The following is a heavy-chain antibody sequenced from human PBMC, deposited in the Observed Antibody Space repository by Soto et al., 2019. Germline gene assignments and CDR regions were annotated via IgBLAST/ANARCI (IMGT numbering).Heavy chain of an antibody. CDR2: VYRTGST. D-gene: IGHD6-13*01. J-gene: IGHJ4*02. CDR1: GGSISTSNW. Sequence: QVQLQESGPGQVKPSGTLSPTCAVSGGSISTSNWWSWVRQPPGKGLEWIGEVYRTGSTNYNPSLESRLTISVDKSKTQFSLKLTSVTAADTAVYYCARARATIAAAAIFDCWGQGTLVTVSS. CDR3: ARARATIAAAAIFDC. V-gene: IGHV4-4*02.